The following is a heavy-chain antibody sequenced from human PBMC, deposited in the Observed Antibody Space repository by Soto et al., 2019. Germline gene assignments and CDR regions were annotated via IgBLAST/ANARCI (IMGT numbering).Heavy chain of an antibody. D-gene: IGHD3-3*01. J-gene: IGHJ3*02. Sequence: QQQLQESGPGLVKPSETLSLTCSVSGDSISSSSYYWGWIRQPPGKGLEWIGSIYYSGSTYYNPSLKSRVTTSIDTSKNLFSLKLSSVTAADTAVYYCTRLHRGFWSGYSLIGASDIWGQGTMVTVSS. CDR1: GDSISSSSYY. CDR3: TRLHRGFWSGYSLIGASDI. V-gene: IGHV4-39*01. CDR2: IYYSGST.